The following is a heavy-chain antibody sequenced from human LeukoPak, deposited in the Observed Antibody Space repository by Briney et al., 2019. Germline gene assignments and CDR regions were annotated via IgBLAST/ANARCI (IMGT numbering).Heavy chain of an antibody. CDR3: ARDHRGSGSRYYYYYMDV. J-gene: IGHJ6*03. CDR2: INSDGSST. CDR1: GFTFGSYW. V-gene: IGHV3-74*01. D-gene: IGHD3-10*01. Sequence: GGSLRLSCAASGFTFGSYWMHWVRHAPGKGLVWVSRINSDGSSTSYADSVKGRFTISRDNAKNTLYLQMNSLRAEDTAVYYCARDHRGSGSRYYYYYMDVWGKGTTVTIS.